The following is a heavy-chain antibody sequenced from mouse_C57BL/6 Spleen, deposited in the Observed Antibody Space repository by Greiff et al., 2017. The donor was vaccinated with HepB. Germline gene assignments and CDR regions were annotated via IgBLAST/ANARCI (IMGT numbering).Heavy chain of an antibody. CDR2: INPNNGGP. J-gene: IGHJ2*01. V-gene: IGHV1-22*01. CDR3: ARMILYDGYLDY. Sequence: VQLKESGPELVKPGASVKMSCKASGYTFTDYNMHWVKQSHGKSLEWIGYINPNNGGPSYNQKFKGKDTLTVNKSSSTAYMELRSLTSEDSAVYYWARMILYDGYLDYWGQGTTLTVSS. D-gene: IGHD2-3*01. CDR1: GYTFTDYN.